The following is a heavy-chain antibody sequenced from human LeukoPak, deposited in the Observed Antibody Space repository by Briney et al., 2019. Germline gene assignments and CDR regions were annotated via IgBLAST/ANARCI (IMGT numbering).Heavy chain of an antibody. CDR2: ISSAGSA. J-gene: IGHJ4*02. CDR3: AKGYSSVWYYFDS. V-gene: IGHV3-23*01. D-gene: IGHD6-13*01. CDR1: GFTFSSYA. Sequence: GGSQTLSCRASGFTFSSYAMTWVRQAPGKGLEWVSAISSAGSANYADSVKGRFTISRDNSKSTLDRQMNSLRAEDTAVYSCAKGYSSVWYYFDSGGQGTLVSVSS.